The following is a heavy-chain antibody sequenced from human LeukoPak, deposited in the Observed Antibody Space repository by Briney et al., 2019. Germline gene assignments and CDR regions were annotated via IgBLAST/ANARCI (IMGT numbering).Heavy chain of an antibody. Sequence: SETLSLTCTVSGYSISSGYYWGWIRQPPGKGLECIGSMYHTGSTYYNPSLKSRVTISVDTSKNQFSLKLSSVTAADTAVYYCADRDYWGQGTLVTVSS. D-gene: IGHD3-22*01. V-gene: IGHV4-38-2*02. CDR3: ADRDY. CDR1: GYSISSGYY. CDR2: MYHTGST. J-gene: IGHJ4*02.